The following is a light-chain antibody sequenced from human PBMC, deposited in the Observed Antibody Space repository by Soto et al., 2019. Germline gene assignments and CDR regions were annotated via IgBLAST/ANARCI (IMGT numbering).Light chain of an antibody. CDR3: AAWDDSLRGRV. Sequence: QSALTQPPSVSGTPGQRVTISCSGSSSNVGVNFVYWYQHLPGTAPKLLIYRNDQRPSGVPDQFSGSKSGTSSSLAISGLRYEDEADYYCAAWDDSLRGRVFGTGTKDTVL. V-gene: IGLV1-47*01. CDR1: SSNVGVNF. J-gene: IGLJ1*01. CDR2: RND.